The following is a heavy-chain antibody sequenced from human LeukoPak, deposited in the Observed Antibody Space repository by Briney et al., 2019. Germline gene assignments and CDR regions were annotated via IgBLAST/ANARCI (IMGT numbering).Heavy chain of an antibody. V-gene: IGHV3-30*02. CDR3: ARDPRPAMVRGATRNTQYYFDY. J-gene: IGHJ4*02. Sequence: SGGSLRLSCAASGFTFSSYGMHWVRQAPGKGLEWVAFIRFEGTEKFYADSVKGRFTISRDNSKNTLYLQMNSLRAEDTAVYYCARDPRPAMVRGATRNTQYYFDYWGQGTLVTVSS. CDR2: IRFEGTEK. CDR1: GFTFSSYG. D-gene: IGHD3-10*01.